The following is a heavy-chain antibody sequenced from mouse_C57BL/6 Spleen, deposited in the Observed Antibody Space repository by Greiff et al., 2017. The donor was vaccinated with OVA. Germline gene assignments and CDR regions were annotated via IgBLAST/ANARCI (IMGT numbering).Heavy chain of an antibody. CDR2: ISYDGSN. Sequence: EVKLMESGPGLVKPSQSLSLTCSVTGYSITSGYYWNWIRQLPGNKLEWMGYISYDGSNNYNPSLKNRISITRDTSKNQFFLKLNSVTTEDTATYYCAREGKDYAMDYWGQGTSVTVSS. J-gene: IGHJ4*01. CDR1: GYSITSGYY. CDR3: AREGKDYAMDY. V-gene: IGHV3-6*01.